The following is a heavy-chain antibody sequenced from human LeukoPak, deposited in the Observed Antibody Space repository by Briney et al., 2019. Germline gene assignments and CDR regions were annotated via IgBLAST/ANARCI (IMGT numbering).Heavy chain of an antibody. CDR2: IRGSGSTI. J-gene: IGHJ4*02. Sequence: GGSLRLSCAASGFTFSSYEMNWVRQAPGKGLDWVSYIRGSGSTIYYADSVKGRFTISRDNAKNSLYLQMNSLRAEDTAVYYCARDRSYYDSSGYYYQPGDYWGQGTLVTVSS. CDR1: GFTFSSYE. V-gene: IGHV3-48*03. CDR3: ARDRSYYDSSGYYYQPGDY. D-gene: IGHD3-22*01.